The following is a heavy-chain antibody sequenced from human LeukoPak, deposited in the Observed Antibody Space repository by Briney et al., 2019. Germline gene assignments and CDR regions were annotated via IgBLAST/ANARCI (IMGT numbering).Heavy chain of an antibody. V-gene: IGHV4-34*01. D-gene: IGHD5-24*01. CDR2: INHSGST. J-gene: IGHJ4*02. CDR1: GGSFSGYY. Sequence: PSETLSLTCAVYGGSFSGYYWSWIRQPPGKGLEWIGEINHSGSTNYNPSLKSRVTISVETSKNQFSLKLSSVTAADTAVYYCARGKMATKRRYFDYWGQGTLVTVSS. CDR3: ARGKMATKRRYFDY.